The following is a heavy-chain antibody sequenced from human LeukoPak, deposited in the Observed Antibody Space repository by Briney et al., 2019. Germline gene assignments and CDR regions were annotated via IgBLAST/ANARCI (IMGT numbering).Heavy chain of an antibody. V-gene: IGHV3-21*01. CDR1: GFTFSSYS. CDR2: ISSSSSYI. Sequence: PGGSLRLSCAASGFTFSSYSMNWVRQAPGKGLEWVSSISSSSSYIYYADSVKGRFTISRDNAKNSLYLQMNSLRAEDTAVYYCARAYGDFSNPFGYWGQGTLVTVSS. J-gene: IGHJ4*02. CDR3: ARAYGDFSNPFGY. D-gene: IGHD4-17*01.